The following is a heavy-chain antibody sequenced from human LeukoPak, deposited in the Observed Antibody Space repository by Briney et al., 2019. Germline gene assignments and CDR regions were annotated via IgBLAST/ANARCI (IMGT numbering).Heavy chain of an antibody. V-gene: IGHV3-30*18. CDR2: ISYDGSNK. J-gene: IGHJ4*02. Sequence: GGSLRLSCAASGFTFSSYGMHWVRQAPGKGLEWVAVISYDGSNKYYVDSVKGRFTISRDNSKNTLYLQMNSLRAEDTAVYYCAKGALYYDFWSGYQFDYWGQGTLVTVSS. CDR1: GFTFSSYG. D-gene: IGHD3-3*01. CDR3: AKGALYYDFWSGYQFDY.